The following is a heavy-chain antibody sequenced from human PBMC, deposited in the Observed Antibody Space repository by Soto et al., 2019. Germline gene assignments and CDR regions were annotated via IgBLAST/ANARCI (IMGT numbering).Heavy chain of an antibody. Sequence: SVKVSCKASGFAFTSSAVQWVRQARGQRLEWIGWIVVGSGNTNYAQKFQERVTITRDMSTSTAYMELSSLRSEDTAVYYCAAINCGGDCYFDYWGQGTLVTVSS. CDR3: AAINCGGDCYFDY. J-gene: IGHJ4*02. CDR1: GFAFTSSA. D-gene: IGHD2-21*02. V-gene: IGHV1-58*01. CDR2: IVVGSGNT.